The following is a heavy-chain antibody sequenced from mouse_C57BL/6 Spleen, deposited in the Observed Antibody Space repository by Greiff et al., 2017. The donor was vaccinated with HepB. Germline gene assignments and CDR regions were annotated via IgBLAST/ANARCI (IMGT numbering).Heavy chain of an antibody. J-gene: IGHJ1*03. CDR2: INPYNGDT. CDR3: ARPFYYGSSYGYFDV. CDR1: GYSFTGYF. Sequence: EVQLQQSGPELVKPGDSVKISCKASGYSFTGYFMNWVMQSHGKSLEWIGRINPYNGDTFYNQKFKGKATLTVDKSSSTAHMELRSLTSEDSAVYYCARPFYYGSSYGYFDVWGTGTTVTVSS. D-gene: IGHD1-1*01. V-gene: IGHV1-20*01.